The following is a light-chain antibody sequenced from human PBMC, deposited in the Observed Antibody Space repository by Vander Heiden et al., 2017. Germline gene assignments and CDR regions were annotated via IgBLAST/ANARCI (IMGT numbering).Light chain of an antibody. CDR1: QSVSSN. CDR3: QQDKNWPPAYT. V-gene: IGKV3-15*01. J-gene: IGKJ2*01. CDR2: GAS. Sequence: EIVMTQSPATLSVSPGERATLSCRASQSVSSNLAWYQQKPGQAPRLLIYGASTRATGIPARFSGSGSGTEFTLTISSLQSEDFAVYYCQQDKNWPPAYTFGKGTKLEIK.